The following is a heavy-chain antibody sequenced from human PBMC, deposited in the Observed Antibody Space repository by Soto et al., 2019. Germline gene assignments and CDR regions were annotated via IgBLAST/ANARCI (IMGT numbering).Heavy chain of an antibody. CDR2: IGGSGGST. CDR3: AKGFSYNSGWYRWFDP. V-gene: IGHV3-23*01. CDR1: GFTFSRYA. Sequence: EVQLLESGGGLVQPGWSLRLSCAASGFTFSRYAMSWVRQAPGKGRAWVSVIGGSGGSTYYADSVKGRFTISRDNSKHTLSLQMNSLRAEATAVYYCAKGFSYNSGWYRWFDPWGQGTLVTVSS. J-gene: IGHJ5*02. D-gene: IGHD6-19*01.